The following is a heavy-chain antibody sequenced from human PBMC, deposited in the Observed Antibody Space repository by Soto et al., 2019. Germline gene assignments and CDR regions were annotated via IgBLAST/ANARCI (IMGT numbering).Heavy chain of an antibody. CDR3: ANFPIVVVTAIPPY. CDR1: GFTFSSYA. D-gene: IGHD2-21*02. J-gene: IGHJ4*02. V-gene: IGHV3-23*01. CDR2: ISGSGGST. Sequence: EVQLLESGGGLVQPGGSLRLSCAASGFTFSSYAMSWVRQAPGKGLEWVSAISGSGGSTYYADSVKGRFTISRDNSKNTLDLQMNSLRAEDTAVYYCANFPIVVVTAIPPYWGQGTLVTVSS.